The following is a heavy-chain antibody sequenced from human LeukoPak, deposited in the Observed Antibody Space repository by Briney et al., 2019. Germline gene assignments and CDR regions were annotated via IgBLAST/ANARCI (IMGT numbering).Heavy chain of an antibody. CDR2: IYPNRGGT. D-gene: IGHD3-22*01. CDR1: GYTFTDYY. J-gene: IGHJ4*02. Sequence: ASVKVSCKGSGYTFTDYYMHWVRQAPGQGLEWMGWIYPNRGGTSYAQKFQGRVTMTRDTSINTAYMELSRLRSDDTAVYYCARAYDGSGNLDYWGRGALVTVSS. CDR3: ARAYDGSGNLDY. V-gene: IGHV1-2*02.